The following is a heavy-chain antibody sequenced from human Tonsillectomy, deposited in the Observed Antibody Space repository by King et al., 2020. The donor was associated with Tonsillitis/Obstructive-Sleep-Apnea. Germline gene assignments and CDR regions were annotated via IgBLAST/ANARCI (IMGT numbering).Heavy chain of an antibody. V-gene: IGHV4-61*01. J-gene: IGHJ4*02. D-gene: IGHD5-12*01. CDR2: IYDSGST. Sequence: VQLQESGPGLVKPSETLSLTCTVSGGSVSSGSYYWSWIRQPPGKGLEWIRDIYDSGSTNDNPSLKSPVTISVDTSKNQFSLKLSPVTAADTAVYYCARTVATSRSYYFDYWGQGTLVTVSS. CDR1: GGSVSSGSYY. CDR3: ARTVATSRSYYFDY.